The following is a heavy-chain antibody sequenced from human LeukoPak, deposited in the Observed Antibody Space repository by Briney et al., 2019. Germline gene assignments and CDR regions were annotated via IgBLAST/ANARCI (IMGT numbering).Heavy chain of an antibody. CDR1: GGSISSYY. Sequence: SETLSLTCTVSGGSISSYYWSWIRQPPGKGLEWIGYIYYSGSTNYNPSLKSRVTISVDTSKNQFSLRLSSVTAADTAVYYCARTTEGYCRGGSCYYYYYYMDVWGKGTTVTVSS. CDR2: IYYSGST. D-gene: IGHD2-15*01. V-gene: IGHV4-59*01. CDR3: ARTTEGYCRGGSCYYYYYYMDV. J-gene: IGHJ6*03.